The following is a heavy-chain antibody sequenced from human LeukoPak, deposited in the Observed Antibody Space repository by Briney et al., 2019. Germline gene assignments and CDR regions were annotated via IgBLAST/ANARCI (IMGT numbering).Heavy chain of an antibody. J-gene: IGHJ6*02. Sequence: SETLSLTCSLSGGSISPYYWSWIRQPPGKGLEWIGYIYYSGSTNYNPSLKSRVTISVDTSKNQFSLKLSSVTAADTAVYYCARDLRASGMDVWGQGTTVTVSS. CDR2: IYYSGST. CDR3: ARDLRASGMDV. CDR1: GGSISPYY. V-gene: IGHV4-59*01.